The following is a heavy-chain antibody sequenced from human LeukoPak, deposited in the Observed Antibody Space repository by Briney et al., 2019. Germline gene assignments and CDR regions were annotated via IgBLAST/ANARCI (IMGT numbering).Heavy chain of an antibody. V-gene: IGHV1-8*01. J-gene: IGHJ5*02. Sequence: GASVKVSCKASGYTFTSYDINWVRQATGQGLEWIGYMNPNTGNTGYAQKFQCRVTMTRNTSISTAYMELSSLTSEDTAVYYCATTLRNKPPWGQGTLVTVSS. CDR3: ATTLRNKPP. CDR2: MNPNTGNT. D-gene: IGHD5-12*01. CDR1: GYTFTSYD.